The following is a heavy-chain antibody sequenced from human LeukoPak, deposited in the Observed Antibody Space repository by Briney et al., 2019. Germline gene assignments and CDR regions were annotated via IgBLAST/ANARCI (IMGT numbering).Heavy chain of an antibody. CDR3: AREEDTTVSPPWDY. J-gene: IGHJ4*02. D-gene: IGHD4-17*01. Sequence: PGKSLRLSCAASGFTFRNHALHWVRQAPGRGLGLEWVALITSDGSDQYYAGCVKGQFIISRDNSENTVSLQMNSLRPEDTAMYCAREEDTTVSPPWDYWGQGALVTVSS. CDR2: ITSDGSDQ. CDR1: GFTFRNHA. V-gene: IGHV3-30-3*01.